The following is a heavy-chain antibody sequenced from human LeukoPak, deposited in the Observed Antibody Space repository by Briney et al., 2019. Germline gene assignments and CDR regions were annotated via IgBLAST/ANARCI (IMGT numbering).Heavy chain of an antibody. J-gene: IGHJ4*02. CDR2: INHSGST. CDR1: GGSFSGYY. Sequence: PSETLSLTCAVYGGSFSGYYWSWIRQPPGKGLEWIGEINHSGSTNYNPSLKSRVTISVDTSKNQFSLQLNSVTPDDTAVYYCARDLLQYFDWLTMAGYWGQGTLVSVSS. V-gene: IGHV4-34*01. D-gene: IGHD3-9*01. CDR3: ARDLLQYFDWLTMAGY.